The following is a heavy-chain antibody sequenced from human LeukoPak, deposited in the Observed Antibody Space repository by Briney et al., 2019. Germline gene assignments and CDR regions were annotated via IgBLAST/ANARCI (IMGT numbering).Heavy chain of an antibody. CDR1: GFTFSSYW. Sequence: PGGSLRLSCAASGFTFSSYWMSWVRQAPGKGLEWVSAISGSGGSTYYADSVKGRFTISRDNSKNTLYLQMNSLRAEDTAVYYCAKDPAIFGVVMPFDYWGQGTLVTVSS. V-gene: IGHV3-23*01. J-gene: IGHJ4*02. CDR3: AKDPAIFGVVMPFDY. CDR2: ISGSGGST. D-gene: IGHD3-3*01.